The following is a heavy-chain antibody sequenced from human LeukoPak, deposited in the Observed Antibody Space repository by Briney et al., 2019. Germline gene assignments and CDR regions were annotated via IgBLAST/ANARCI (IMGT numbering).Heavy chain of an antibody. Sequence: SQTLSLTCTVSGGSISSGSYYWSWIRQPAGKGLEWIGRIYTSGSTNYNPSLKSRVTMSVDTSKNQFSLKLSSVTAADTAVYYCAGILRTPNYYDSSGYAFDIWGQGTMVTVSS. V-gene: IGHV4-61*02. CDR1: GGSISSGSYY. J-gene: IGHJ3*02. CDR2: IYTSGST. CDR3: AGILRTPNYYDSSGYAFDI. D-gene: IGHD3-22*01.